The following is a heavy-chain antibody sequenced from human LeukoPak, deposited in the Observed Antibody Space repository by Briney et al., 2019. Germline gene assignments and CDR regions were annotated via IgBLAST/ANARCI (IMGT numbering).Heavy chain of an antibody. V-gene: IGHV3-15*01. CDR3: TADMPASSRASDY. J-gene: IGHJ4*02. Sequence: GGSLRLSCAASGFTFSDAWMSWVRQAPGMGLEWVGRIKSKTDGGTTDYAAPVKGRFTISRDDSKTTLYLQINSLKTEDTAVYYCTADMPASSRASDYWGQGTLVTDPS. CDR1: GFTFSDAW. D-gene: IGHD2-15*01. CDR2: IKSKTDGGTT.